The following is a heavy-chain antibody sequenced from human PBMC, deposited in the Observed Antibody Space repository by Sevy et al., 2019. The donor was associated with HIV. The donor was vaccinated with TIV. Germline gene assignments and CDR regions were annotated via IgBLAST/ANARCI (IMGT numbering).Heavy chain of an antibody. D-gene: IGHD2-2*01. Sequence: GGSLRLSCAASAFTFSSYGMHWVRLAPVKGLEWVAFVRYDGSNKYYADSVKGRFTISRDNSKNTLYLQMNSLRAEDTAVYYCAKGTPSYCSSTSCYDYYFDYWGQGTLVTVSS. CDR3: AKGTPSYCSSTSCYDYYFDY. CDR1: AFTFSSYG. CDR2: VRYDGSNK. J-gene: IGHJ4*02. V-gene: IGHV3-30*02.